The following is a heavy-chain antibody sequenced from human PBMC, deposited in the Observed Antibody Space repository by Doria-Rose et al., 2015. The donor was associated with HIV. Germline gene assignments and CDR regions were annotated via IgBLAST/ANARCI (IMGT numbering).Heavy chain of an antibody. V-gene: IGHV3-74*01. CDR1: GFTFSPYW. D-gene: IGHD5-12*01. J-gene: IGHJ4*02. Sequence: CAASGFTFSPYWMHWVRQTPGKGLVWVSRIKSDGSWKNYAGSVKGRFTISRDNAKKMVFLQMNSLRVEDTAVYYCVRDGDHYDFDFWGQGTLVTVSS. CDR3: VRDGDHYDFDF. CDR2: IKSDGSWK.